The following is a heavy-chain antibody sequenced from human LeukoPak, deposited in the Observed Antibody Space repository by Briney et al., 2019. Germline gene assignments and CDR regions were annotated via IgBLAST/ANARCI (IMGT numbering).Heavy chain of an antibody. CDR1: GFTFSTYG. Sequence: GRSLRLSCAASGFTFSTYGIHWVRQAPGKGLEWVAVIWSDGSHKYYADSVKARFTISRDNSKNTLYLQMNSLRAEDTAVYYCARAVRPYDFWRQGTLVTVS. CDR3: ARAVRPYDF. CDR2: IWSDGSHK. J-gene: IGHJ4*02. V-gene: IGHV3-33*01.